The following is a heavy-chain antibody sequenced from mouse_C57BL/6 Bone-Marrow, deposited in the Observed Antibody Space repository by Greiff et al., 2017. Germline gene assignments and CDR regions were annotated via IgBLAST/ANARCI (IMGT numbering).Heavy chain of an antibody. J-gene: IGHJ1*03. D-gene: IGHD1-1*01. CDR3: ARDYYGSSYTWYFDV. CDR2: IDPSDSYT. V-gene: IGHV1-69*01. CDR1: GYTFTSYW. Sequence: QVQLQQPGAELVMPGASVKLSCKASGYTFTSYWMHWVKQRPGQGLEWIGEIDPSDSYTNYNQKFMGKSTLTVDKSSSTAYMQLSSLTSEDSAVYYCARDYYGSSYTWYFDVWGTGTTVTVSS.